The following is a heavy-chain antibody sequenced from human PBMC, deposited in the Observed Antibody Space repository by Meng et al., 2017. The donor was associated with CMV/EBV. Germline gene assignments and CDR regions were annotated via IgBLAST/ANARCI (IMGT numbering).Heavy chain of an antibody. CDR3: ARGIYDSSGYYYYYFDY. J-gene: IGHJ4*02. CDR2: TYYKSKWYN. V-gene: IGHV6-1*01. CDR1: SSNGAA. D-gene: IGHD3-22*01. Sequence: SSNGAAWSWIRQSPSRGLEWLGRTYYKSKWYNDYAVSVKSRITINPDTSKNQFSLQLNSVTPEDTAVYYCARGIYDSSGYYYYYFDYWGQGTLVTVSS.